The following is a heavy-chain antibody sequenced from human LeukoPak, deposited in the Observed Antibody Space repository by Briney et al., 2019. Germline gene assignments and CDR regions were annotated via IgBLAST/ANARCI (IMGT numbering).Heavy chain of an antibody. CDR2: IIPIIDVT. V-gene: IGHV1-69*04. J-gene: IGHJ4*02. CDR3: ASSGRDSDY. Sequence: GASVKVSCKASGGTLNNYAIIWVRQAPGQGLEWMGRIIPIIDVTNSAQKFQGRVAITADTSTSTVYMELTSLRSEDTAIYYCASSGRDSDYWGQGTLVTVSS. CDR1: GGTLNNYA. D-gene: IGHD3-3*01.